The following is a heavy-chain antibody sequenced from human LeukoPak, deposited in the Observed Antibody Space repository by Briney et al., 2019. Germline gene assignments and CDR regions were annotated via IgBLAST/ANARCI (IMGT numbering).Heavy chain of an antibody. D-gene: IGHD3-22*01. CDR1: GFTFSSYG. CDR3: ANNEQNYYDSSGYPGY. V-gene: IGHV3-30*18. J-gene: IGHJ4*02. Sequence: PGGSLRLSCAASGFTFSSYGMHRVRQAPGKGLEWVAVISYDGSNKYYADSVKGRFTISRDNSKNTLYLQMNSLRAEDTAVYYCANNEQNYYDSSGYPGYWGQGTLVTVSS. CDR2: ISYDGSNK.